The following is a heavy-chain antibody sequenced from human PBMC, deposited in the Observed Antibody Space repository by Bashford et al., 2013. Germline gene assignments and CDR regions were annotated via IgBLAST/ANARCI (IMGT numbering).Heavy chain of an antibody. CDR3: SHYYMDV. Sequence: VRQAPGKGLEWVGRIRTKADNYATLYGASVKGRFTISRDDSTNTAYLQMNSLKIEDTAVYYCSHYYMDVWGKGTTVTVSS. V-gene: IGHV3-73*01. CDR2: IRTKADNYAT. J-gene: IGHJ6*03.